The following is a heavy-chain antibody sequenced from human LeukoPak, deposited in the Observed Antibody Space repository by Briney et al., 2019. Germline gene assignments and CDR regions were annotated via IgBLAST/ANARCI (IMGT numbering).Heavy chain of an antibody. V-gene: IGHV1-18*01. CDR1: GYTFTSYG. Sequence: ASVKVSCKASGYTFTSYGISWVRQAPGQGLEWMGWISAYNGNTNYAQKLQGRVTMTTDTSTSTAYMELRSLRSDDTAVYYCARDPLGYCSGGSCYYIFDYWGQGTLVTVSS. J-gene: IGHJ4*02. D-gene: IGHD2-15*01. CDR3: ARDPLGYCSGGSCYYIFDY. CDR2: ISAYNGNT.